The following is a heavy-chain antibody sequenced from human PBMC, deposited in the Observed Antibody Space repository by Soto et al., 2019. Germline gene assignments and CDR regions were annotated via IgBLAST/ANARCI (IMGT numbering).Heavy chain of an antibody. V-gene: IGHV3-30*04. CDR1: GFTFSTFS. J-gene: IGHJ4*02. CDR3: ARGPESGDF. D-gene: IGHD1-26*01. Sequence: QVQLVESGVGVVQPGRSLRLSCATSGFTFSTFSMHWVRQAPGKGLEWVAHISYDGSEKDYADSVKGRFTISRDNSDNTLFLQMNSLTSEDTGVYYCARGPESGDFWGQGTLVTVPS. CDR2: ISYDGSEK.